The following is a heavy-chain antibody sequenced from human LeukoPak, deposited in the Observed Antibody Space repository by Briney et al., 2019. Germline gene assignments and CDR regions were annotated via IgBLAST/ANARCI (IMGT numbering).Heavy chain of an antibody. CDR2: ISSSSDTI. Sequence: GGSLRLSCAASGFTFSSFSMTWVRQAPGKGLEWVPYISSSSDTIYYADSVKGRFTISRDNAKNSLYLQMNSLRDEDTAVYYCARAVSGSPGYWGQGTLVTVSS. J-gene: IGHJ4*02. CDR1: GFTFSSFS. V-gene: IGHV3-48*02. D-gene: IGHD6-19*01. CDR3: ARAVSGSPGY.